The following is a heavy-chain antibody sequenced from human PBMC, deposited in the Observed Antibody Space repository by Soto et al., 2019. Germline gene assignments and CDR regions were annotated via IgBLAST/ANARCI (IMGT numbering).Heavy chain of an antibody. Sequence: GGSLRLSCAASGFTFSSYAMSWVRQAPGKGLEWVSAISGSGGSTYYADSVKGRFTISRGNSKNTLYLQMNSLRAEDTAVYYCAKTIFGVVRQYGMDVWGQGTTVTVSS. D-gene: IGHD3-3*01. J-gene: IGHJ6*02. CDR2: ISGSGGST. CDR3: AKTIFGVVRQYGMDV. V-gene: IGHV3-23*01. CDR1: GFTFSSYA.